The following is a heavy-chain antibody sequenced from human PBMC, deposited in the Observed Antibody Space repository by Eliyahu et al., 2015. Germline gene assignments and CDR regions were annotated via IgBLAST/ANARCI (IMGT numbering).Heavy chain of an antibody. D-gene: IGHD3-10*01. V-gene: IGHV3-30*03. CDR3: ARGIPPDS. CDR2: ISYDGSSR. CDR1: GFRFXDYG. Sequence: QVQMVESGGGVVQPGRSLXLSCAASGFRFXDYGLYWVRQTPGKGLGXVAVISYDGSSRDHADSVKGRFTISRDNSENTLYLQMDSLRPEDTAVYYCARGIPPDSWGQGTLVTVSS. J-gene: IGHJ4*02.